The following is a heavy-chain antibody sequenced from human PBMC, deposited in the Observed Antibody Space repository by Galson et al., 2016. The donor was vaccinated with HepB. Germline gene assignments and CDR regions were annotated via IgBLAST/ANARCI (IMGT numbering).Heavy chain of an antibody. V-gene: IGHV1-46*01. D-gene: IGHD3-3*01. CDR2: INPSGGSK. CDR1: GYTFTNYY. J-gene: IGHJ4*02. CDR3: ARAQFGDTFGDLGY. Sequence: SVKVSCKASGYTFTNYYMHWVRQAPGQGLEWMGIINPSGGSKYYAQMFQGRVSMTVDTSTSTAYVGLGSLRSEDTAVYYCARAQFGDTFGDLGYWGQGTLVTVSS.